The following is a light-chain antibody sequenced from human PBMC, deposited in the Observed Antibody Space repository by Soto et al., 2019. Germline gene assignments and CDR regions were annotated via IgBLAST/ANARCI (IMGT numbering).Light chain of an antibody. CDR1: QSVNNNY. CDR2: DTS. CDR3: QQYGSSQYT. J-gene: IGKJ3*01. Sequence: EIVLMQSPGTLSLSPGEGATLSCRASQSVNNNYLAWYQQRPGQAPTVLIFDTSRSATGVPDRCSGSGSVTDFTLHISIVEPDAFAVYYCQQYGSSQYTFGHGNNVNIK. V-gene: IGKV3-20*01.